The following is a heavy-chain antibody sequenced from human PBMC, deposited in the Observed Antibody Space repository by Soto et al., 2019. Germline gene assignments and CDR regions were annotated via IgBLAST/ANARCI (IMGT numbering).Heavy chain of an antibody. D-gene: IGHD6-13*01. CDR2: IYYSGST. CDR1: GGSVSSGSYY. V-gene: IGHV4-61*01. Sequence: QVQLQESGPGLVKPSETLSLTCTVSGGSVSSGSYYWSWIRQPPVKGLEWIGYIYYSGSTNYNPSLKSRVTISVDTSKNQFSLKLSSVTAADTAVYYCARGQQLAPYYFDYWGQGTLVTVSS. J-gene: IGHJ4*02. CDR3: ARGQQLAPYYFDY.